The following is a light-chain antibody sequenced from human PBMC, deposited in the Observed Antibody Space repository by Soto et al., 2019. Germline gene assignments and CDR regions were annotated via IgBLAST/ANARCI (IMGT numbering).Light chain of an antibody. CDR1: QSVSSF. Sequence: VLTQSPATLSLSPGERATLSCRASQSVSSFLAWYQQKPGQAPRLLIYDASNRATGIPARFSGSGSGTDFTLTISSLESEDFAVYYCQQSRNWPLTFGGGTKVEIK. CDR3: QQSRNWPLT. CDR2: DAS. J-gene: IGKJ4*01. V-gene: IGKV3-11*01.